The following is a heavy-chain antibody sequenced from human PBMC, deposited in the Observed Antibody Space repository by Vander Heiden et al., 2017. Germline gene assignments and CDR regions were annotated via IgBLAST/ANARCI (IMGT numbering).Heavy chain of an antibody. CDR2: IYYSGST. CDR3: ARLEQWLVYY. J-gene: IGHJ4*02. D-gene: IGHD6-19*01. Sequence: QLQLQESGPGLVKPSATLSLTCTVSGGSISSSSYYWGWIRQPPGKGLEWIGSIYYSGSTYYNPSLKSRVTISVDTSKNQFSLKLSSVTAADTAVYYCARLEQWLVYYWGQGTLVTVSS. CDR1: GGSISSSSYY. V-gene: IGHV4-39*01.